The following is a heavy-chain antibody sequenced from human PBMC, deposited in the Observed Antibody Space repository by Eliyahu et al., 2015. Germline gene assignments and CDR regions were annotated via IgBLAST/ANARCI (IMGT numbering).Heavy chain of an antibody. CDR3: ARDXRGRWGALFDY. J-gene: IGHJ4*02. V-gene: IGHV3-33*01. CDR1: XFRLGTSG. Sequence: QVKLVESGGGVAQPGRSLRLSCAVXXFRLGTSGMPWVRXAPGKXLXGVXMIWYDGSNTYYADSVKGRFTISRDNSKXTLYLQMNSLRAEDTAVYYCARDXRGRWGALFDYWGQGTLLTVSS. CDR2: IWYDGSNT. D-gene: IGHD5-24*01.